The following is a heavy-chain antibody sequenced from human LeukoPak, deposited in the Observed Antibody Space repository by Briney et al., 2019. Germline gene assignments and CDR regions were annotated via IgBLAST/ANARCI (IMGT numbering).Heavy chain of an antibody. CDR3: ARGIAISGSITGTTYYFDY. CDR2: IKQDGSEE. D-gene: IGHD1-20*01. J-gene: IGHJ4*02. CDR1: GFTFNTYW. V-gene: IGHV3-7*01. Sequence: PGGSLRLSCAASGFTFNTYWMSWVRQAPGKGLEWVANIKQDGSEEYYVDSVKGRFTVSRDNAENSLYLQMHSLRADDTAVYYCARGIAISGSITGTTYYFDYWGQGTLVTVSS.